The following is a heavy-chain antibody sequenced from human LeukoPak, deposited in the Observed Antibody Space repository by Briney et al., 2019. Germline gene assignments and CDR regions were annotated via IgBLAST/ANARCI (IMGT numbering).Heavy chain of an antibody. CDR3: ARGGVQWLVLDY. CDR2: ISSSSSYI. Sequence: GGSLRLSCAASGFTFSNYSMNWVRQAPGKGLEWVSSISSSSSYIYYADSVKGRFTISRDNAKNSLYLQMNSLRAEDTAVYYCARGGVQWLVLDYWGQGTLVTVSS. D-gene: IGHD6-19*01. J-gene: IGHJ4*02. V-gene: IGHV3-21*01. CDR1: GFTFSNYS.